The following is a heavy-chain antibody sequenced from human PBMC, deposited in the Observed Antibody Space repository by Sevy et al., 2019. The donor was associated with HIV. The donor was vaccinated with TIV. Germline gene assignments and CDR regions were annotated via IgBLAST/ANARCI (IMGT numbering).Heavy chain of an antibody. J-gene: IGHJ4*02. CDR3: ARGIVEIDY. CDR1: GFIFSNYN. Sequence: GGCLRLSCAASGFIFSNYNMNWVRQAPGKGLEWVSYISSSSSTIHYADSVKGRFTISRDNAKNSLYLQTNSLRDEDTAVYYCARGIVEIDYWGQGTLVTVSS. CDR2: ISSSSSTI. D-gene: IGHD1-26*01. V-gene: IGHV3-48*02.